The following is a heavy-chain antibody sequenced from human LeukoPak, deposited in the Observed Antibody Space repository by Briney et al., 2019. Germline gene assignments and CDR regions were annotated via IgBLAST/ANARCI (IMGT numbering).Heavy chain of an antibody. D-gene: IGHD3-10*01. J-gene: IGHJ4*02. CDR3: ARYYGSGSPPFDY. CDR2: ISGSSDYI. V-gene: IGHV3-21*01. Sequence: SGGSLRLSCAASGFTFSTYAMNWVRQAPGKGLEWVSSISGSSDYIYYADSVKGRFTISRDNAKNSLYLQMNSLRAEDTAVNYCARYYGSGSPPFDYWGQGTLVTVSS. CDR1: GFTFSTYA.